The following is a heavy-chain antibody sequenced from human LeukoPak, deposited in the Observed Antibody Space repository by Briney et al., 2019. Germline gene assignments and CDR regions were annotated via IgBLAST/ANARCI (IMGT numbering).Heavy chain of an antibody. V-gene: IGHV4-59*01. D-gene: IGHD2-15*01. CDR1: GGSFSGYY. J-gene: IGHJ3*02. Sequence: PSETLSLTCAVYGGSFSGYYWSWIRQPPGKGLEWIGYIYYSGSTNYNPSLKSRVTISVDTSKNQFSLKLSSVTAADTAVYYCAREVVDSGWAFDIWGQGTMVTVSS. CDR2: IYYSGST. CDR3: AREVVDSGWAFDI.